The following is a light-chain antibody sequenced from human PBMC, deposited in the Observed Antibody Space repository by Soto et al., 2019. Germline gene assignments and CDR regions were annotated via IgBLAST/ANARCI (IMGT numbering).Light chain of an antibody. V-gene: IGLV1-44*01. CDR2: SNN. CDR3: AAWDDSLNGVV. Sequence: QSVLTQPPSASGTPGQRVTISCSGSSSNIGSHPVNWYQQLPGTAPKLLIYSNNQRPSGVPDRFSGSKSGTSASLAISGLQSEDEADYSCAAWDDSLNGVVFGGGTQLTVL. J-gene: IGLJ2*01. CDR1: SSNIGSHP.